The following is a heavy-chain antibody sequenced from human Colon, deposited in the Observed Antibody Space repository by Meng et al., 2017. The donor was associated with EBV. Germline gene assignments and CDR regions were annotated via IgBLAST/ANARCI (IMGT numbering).Heavy chain of an antibody. CDR1: GGSISTNHW. CDR2: IYHDGTT. J-gene: IGHJ4*02. V-gene: IGHV4-4*02. CDR3: AREKVGWQDC. D-gene: IGHD1-26*01. Sequence: QVQLQESGPGLVXPXXXXXLTCAVSGGSISTNHWWTWVRQPPGKGLEWIGEIYHDGTTHYNPSLKSRLTMSVDKSKNQFSLRLNSATAADTAVYYCAREKVGWQDCWGQGTLVTVSS.